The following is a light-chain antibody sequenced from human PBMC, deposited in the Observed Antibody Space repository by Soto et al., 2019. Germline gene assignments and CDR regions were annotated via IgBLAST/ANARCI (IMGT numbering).Light chain of an antibody. V-gene: IGKV1-6*01. CDR1: QGMRND. J-gene: IGKJ2*01. CDR3: LQDYNYPYT. CDR2: AAS. Sequence: AIQMTQSPSSLSASVGDRVTITCRASQGMRNDLGWYQQKPGKAPKLLIYAASSLQSGVPSRFSGSGSGTDFTLTINSLQPEEFATYYCLQDYNYPYTFGQGTKLEIK.